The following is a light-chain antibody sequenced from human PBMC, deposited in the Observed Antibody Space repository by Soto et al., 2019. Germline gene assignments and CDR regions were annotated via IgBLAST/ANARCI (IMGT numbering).Light chain of an antibody. J-gene: IGKJ1*01. CDR1: QSISSW. V-gene: IGKV1-5*01. CDR3: QQRLT. Sequence: DIQMTQSPSTLSASVGDRVTITCRASQSISSWLAWYQQKPGKAPKLLIYDASSLESGVPSRFSGSGSGTEFTLTISSLQPDDFATYYCQQRLTFGQGTKVEIK. CDR2: DAS.